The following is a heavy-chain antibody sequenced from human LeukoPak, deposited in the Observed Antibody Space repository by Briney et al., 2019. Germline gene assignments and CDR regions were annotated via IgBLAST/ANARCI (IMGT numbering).Heavy chain of an antibody. V-gene: IGHV3-11*01. Sequence: GGSLILSCAASGFTFSDYYMGWIRQAPGKGLEWVSYISSSGSTTYYADSVKGRFTISRDNAKNSLYLQLSSLKADDTAVYYCAKTRKWIDYWGQGTLVTVSS. CDR3: AKTRKWIDY. J-gene: IGHJ4*02. CDR1: GFTFSDYY. CDR2: ISSSGSTT. D-gene: IGHD2-8*01.